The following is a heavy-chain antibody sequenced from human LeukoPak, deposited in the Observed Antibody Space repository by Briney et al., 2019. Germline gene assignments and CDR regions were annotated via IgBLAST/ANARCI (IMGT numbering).Heavy chain of an antibody. CDR3: AKGSNWNLPYYFDY. V-gene: IGHV3-7*01. D-gene: IGHD1-20*01. J-gene: IGHJ4*02. CDR1: GFTFSSYW. Sequence: GGSLRLSCAASGFTFSSYWMSWVRQAPGKGLEWVANIKQDGSEKYYVDSVKGRFTISRDNAKNSLYLQMNSLRAEDTAVYYRAKGSNWNLPYYFDYWGQGTLVTVSS. CDR2: IKQDGSEK.